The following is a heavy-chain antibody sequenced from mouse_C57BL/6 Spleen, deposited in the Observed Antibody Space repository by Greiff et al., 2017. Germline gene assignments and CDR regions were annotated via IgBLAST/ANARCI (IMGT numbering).Heavy chain of an antibody. CDR2: IHPYNGGT. CDR3: ARSIYDGYQYYFDY. V-gene: IGHV1-19*01. Sequence: EVQLQQSGPVLVKPGASVKMSCKASGYTFTDYYMNWVKQSHGKSLEWIGVIHPYNGGTSYNQKFKGKATLPVDKSSSTAYMELNSLTTEDSAVYYCARSIYDGYQYYFDYWGQGTTLTVSS. J-gene: IGHJ2*01. CDR1: GYTFTDYY. D-gene: IGHD2-3*01.